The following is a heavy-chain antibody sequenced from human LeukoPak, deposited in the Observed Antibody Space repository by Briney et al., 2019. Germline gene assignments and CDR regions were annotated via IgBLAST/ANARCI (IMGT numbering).Heavy chain of an antibody. V-gene: IGHV3-23*01. D-gene: IGHD2-2*02. CDR3: AKSRYQLLYPGGYFDY. CDR2: ISGSGGST. J-gene: IGHJ4*02. Sequence: PGGSLRLSCAASGFTFSSYAMSWVRQAPGKGLEWVSAISGSGGSTYYADSVKGRFTISRDNSKNTLYLQMNSLRAEDTAVHYCAKSRYQLLYPGGYFDYWGQGTLVTVSS. CDR1: GFTFSSYA.